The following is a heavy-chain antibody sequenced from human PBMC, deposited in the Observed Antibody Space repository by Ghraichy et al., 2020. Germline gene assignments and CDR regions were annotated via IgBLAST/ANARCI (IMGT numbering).Heavy chain of an antibody. V-gene: IGHV3-7*03. J-gene: IGHJ3*02. CDR3: ARASGLRFLEWLGSGFDI. CDR1: GFTFSSYW. D-gene: IGHD3-3*01. CDR2: IKQDGSEK. Sequence: GGSLRLSCAASGFTFSSYWMSWVRQAPGKGLEWVANIKQDGSEKYYVDSVKGRFTISRDNAKNSLYLQMNSLRAEDTAVDYCARASGLRFLEWLGSGFDIWGQGTMVTVSS.